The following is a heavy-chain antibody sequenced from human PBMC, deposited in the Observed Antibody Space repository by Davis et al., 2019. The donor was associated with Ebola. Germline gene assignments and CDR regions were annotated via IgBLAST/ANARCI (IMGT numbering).Heavy chain of an antibody. Sequence: ASVPVSCKASGYTFTSYYMHWVRQAPGQGLEWMGIINPSGGSTSYAQKFQGRVTMTRDTSTSTVYMELSSLRSEDTAVFYCASSYSTVLPNVWGQGTTVTVSS. CDR3: ASSYSTVLPNV. D-gene: IGHD5-18*01. J-gene: IGHJ6*02. V-gene: IGHV1-46*01. CDR2: INPSGGST. CDR1: GYTFTSYY.